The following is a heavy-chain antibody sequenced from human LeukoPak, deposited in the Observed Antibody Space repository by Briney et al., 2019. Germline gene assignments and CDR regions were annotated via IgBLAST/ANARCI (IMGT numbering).Heavy chain of an antibody. V-gene: IGHV1-24*01. J-gene: IGHJ6*03. D-gene: IGHD2-15*01. CDR3: ATGGGVAGAPRYYYYMDV. CDR2: FDPEDGET. CDR1: GYTLTELS. Sequence: ASVKVSCKVSGYTLTELSMHWVRQAPGKGLEWMGGFDPEDGETIYAQKFQGRVTMTEDTSTDTAYMELSSLRSEDTAVYYCATGGGVAGAPRYYYYMDVWGKGTTVTVSS.